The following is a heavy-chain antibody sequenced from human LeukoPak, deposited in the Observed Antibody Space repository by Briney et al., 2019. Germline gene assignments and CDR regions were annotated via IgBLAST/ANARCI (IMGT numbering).Heavy chain of an antibody. CDR3: AKDFQGRWTIDY. Sequence: GRSLRLSCAASGFTFSSNAIHWVRQAPGKGLEWVAMILSDGNNDYYADSVKGRFTISRDNSKNTLYLQMNSLRPEDTAVYYCAKDFQGRWTIDYWAREPWSPSPQ. J-gene: IGHJ4*02. CDR2: ILSDGNND. D-gene: IGHD3/OR15-3a*01. CDR1: GFTFSSNA. V-gene: IGHV3-30*18.